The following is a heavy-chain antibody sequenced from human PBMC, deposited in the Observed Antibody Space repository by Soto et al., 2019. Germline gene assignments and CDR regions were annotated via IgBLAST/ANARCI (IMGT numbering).Heavy chain of an antibody. CDR1: GYTLTNFA. D-gene: IGHD3-9*01. V-gene: IGHV1-3*01. Sequence: QVQLVQPGAEVRKPGASVKLPCKASGYTLTNFAMQWVRQAPGQRLEWMGWINGGNGSTKYSQNFQGRVTSTTDTSASTVYMELSSLRSEDTAVYFCERGGLSGRGCFYYYMDVWGKGTTVTVSS. CDR2: INGGNGST. CDR3: ERGGLSGRGCFYYYMDV. J-gene: IGHJ6*03.